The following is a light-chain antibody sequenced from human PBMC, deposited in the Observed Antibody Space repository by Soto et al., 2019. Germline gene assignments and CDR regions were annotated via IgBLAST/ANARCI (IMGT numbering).Light chain of an antibody. J-gene: IGLJ3*02. CDR3: GTWHRSLRGVV. CDR2: DDN. V-gene: IGLV1-51*01. CDR1: DSNIGNHY. Sequence: QSVLTQPPSVSAAPGQKVTISCSGSDSNIGNHYVSWYQQLPGTAPKLLIYDDNNRPSGIPGRFSGSKSGASATLGITGLQTGDEADYYCGTWHRSLRGVVFGGGTKLTVL.